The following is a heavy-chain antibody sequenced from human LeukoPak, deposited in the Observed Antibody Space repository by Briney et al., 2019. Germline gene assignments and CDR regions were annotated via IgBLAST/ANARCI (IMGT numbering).Heavy chain of an antibody. Sequence: ASVKVSCKTSGYTFTSYYIHWVRQAHGQGLEWMGWINPSSGGTEYAQKFQGRVTMTGDTSISTAYMELSRLRSDDTAVYYCARDRGSSWYVDYWGQGTLVTVSS. CDR1: GYTFTSYY. V-gene: IGHV1-2*02. J-gene: IGHJ4*02. CDR2: INPSSGGT. CDR3: ARDRGSSWYVDY. D-gene: IGHD6-13*01.